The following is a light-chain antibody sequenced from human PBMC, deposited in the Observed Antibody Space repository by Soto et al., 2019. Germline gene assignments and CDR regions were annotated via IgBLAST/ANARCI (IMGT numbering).Light chain of an antibody. CDR3: QEYNSYPWK. Sequence: IESAKSTSSLCSSVADIFTITCLASQSISSYLNWYQQKPGKAPKLLIYAASSLQSGVPSRFSGSGSGTEFTLTISTLQPDDFATYYCQEYNSYPWKFGQGTKV. V-gene: IGKV1-39*01. CDR2: AAS. J-gene: IGKJ1*01. CDR1: QSISSY.